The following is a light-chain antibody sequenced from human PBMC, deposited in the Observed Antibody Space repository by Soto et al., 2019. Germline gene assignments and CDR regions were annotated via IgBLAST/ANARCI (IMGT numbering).Light chain of an antibody. V-gene: IGKV3D-11*01. Sequence: DILLTQSPATLSSSPGERATLSCRASQGVSSYLAWYQQKPGQAPRLLIYDTSNMVSGIPARFSGSGSGTDLTLPTSSLLPADFVAYYCQQRSNWYLTFGRGTKVDIK. CDR3: QQRSNWYLT. J-gene: IGKJ1*01. CDR2: DTS. CDR1: QGVSSY.